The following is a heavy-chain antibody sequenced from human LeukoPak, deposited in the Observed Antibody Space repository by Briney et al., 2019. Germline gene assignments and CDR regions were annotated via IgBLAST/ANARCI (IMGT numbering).Heavy chain of an antibody. V-gene: IGHV3-23*01. Sequence: GGSLRLSCAASGFTFNSYVMSWVRQAPGKGLEWVSSINGGGGNTYYADSVKGRFTISRDNSKNTLYLQMNSLRAEDTAVYYCAKSGSGYTYYFDYWGQGTLVTVSS. CDR2: INGGGGNT. CDR1: GFTFNSYV. CDR3: AKSGSGYTYYFDY. J-gene: IGHJ4*02. D-gene: IGHD3-22*01.